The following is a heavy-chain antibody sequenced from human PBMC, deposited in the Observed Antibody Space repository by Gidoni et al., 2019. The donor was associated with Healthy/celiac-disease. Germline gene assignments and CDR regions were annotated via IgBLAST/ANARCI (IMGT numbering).Heavy chain of an antibody. CDR2: ISYDGSNK. Sequence: QVQLVESGGGVVQPGRSLRLSCAASGLPFSTFGMHWVRQAPGKGLEWVAVISYDGSNKYYADSVKGRFTISRDNSKNTLYLQMNSLRAEDTAVYYCAKDPSVGLLWFGESDYWGQGTLVTVSS. D-gene: IGHD3-10*01. J-gene: IGHJ4*02. V-gene: IGHV3-30*18. CDR1: GLPFSTFG. CDR3: AKDPSVGLLWFGESDY.